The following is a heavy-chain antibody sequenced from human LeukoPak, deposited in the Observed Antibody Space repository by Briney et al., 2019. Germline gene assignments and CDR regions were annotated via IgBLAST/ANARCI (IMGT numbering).Heavy chain of an antibody. J-gene: IGHJ6*03. Sequence: ASVKVSCKASGYTFTSYDINWVRQATGQGLEWMGWMNPNSGNTGYAQKFQGRVTMTRNTSISTAYMELSSLRSEDTAVYYCARGVGVAARPGIPYYDYYYMDVWGKGTTVTVSS. D-gene: IGHD6-6*01. CDR2: MNPNSGNT. CDR1: GYTFTSYD. CDR3: ARGVGVAARPGIPYYDYYYMDV. V-gene: IGHV1-8*01.